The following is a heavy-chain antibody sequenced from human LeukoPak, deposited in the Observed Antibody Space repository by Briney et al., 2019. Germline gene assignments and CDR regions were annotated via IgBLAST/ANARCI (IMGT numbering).Heavy chain of an antibody. Sequence: GGSLRLSCAASGFTVSSNYISWVRHAPGNGLEWVSVIYSGGSTYYADSVKVRFTISRDNSKNTLYLQMNSLRPEDTAVYYWARRLCRRAPYDILTGYPNAEYSQDWGPCTLVTVS. J-gene: IGHJ1*01. CDR3: ARRLCRRAPYDILTGYPNAEYSQD. CDR1: GFTVSSNY. CDR2: IYSGGST. V-gene: IGHV3-53*01. D-gene: IGHD3-9*01.